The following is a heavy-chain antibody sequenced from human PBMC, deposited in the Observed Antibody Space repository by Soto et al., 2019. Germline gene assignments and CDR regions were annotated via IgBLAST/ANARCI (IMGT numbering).Heavy chain of an antibody. CDR1: GFTFSSYA. V-gene: IGHV3-23*01. CDR3: AKEGGYYDFWSIRYFDY. J-gene: IGHJ4*02. CDR2: ISGSGGST. Sequence: PGGSLRLSCAASGFTFSSYAMSWVRQAPGKGLEWVSAISGSGGSTYYADSVKGRFTISRDNSKNTLYLQMNSLRAEDTAVYYCAKEGGYYDFWSIRYFDYWGQGTLVTVSS. D-gene: IGHD3-3*01.